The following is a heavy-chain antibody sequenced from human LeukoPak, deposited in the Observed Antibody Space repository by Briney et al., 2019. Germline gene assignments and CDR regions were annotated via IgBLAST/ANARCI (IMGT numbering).Heavy chain of an antibody. V-gene: IGHV1-3*01. CDR2: INAGNGNT. Sequence: ASVTVSFTASGYTFTSYAMHWVRQAPGQRLEWMGWINAGNGNTKYSQKFQGRVTITRDTSASAAYMELSSLRSEDTAVHYCARGLVWGSYRYFDYWGQGTLVTVSS. J-gene: IGHJ4*02. D-gene: IGHD3-16*02. CDR3: ARGLVWGSYRYFDY. CDR1: GYTFTSYA.